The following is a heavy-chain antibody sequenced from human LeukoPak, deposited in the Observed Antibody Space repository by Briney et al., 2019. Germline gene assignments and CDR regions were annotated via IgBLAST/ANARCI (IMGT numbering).Heavy chain of an antibody. J-gene: IGHJ4*02. D-gene: IGHD3-22*01. CDR3: VGNYYDSSGLDY. CDR1: GFTFSTYS. V-gene: IGHV3-21*01. CDR2: ISSSGAYI. Sequence: GGSLRLSCAASGFTFSTYSMNWVRQAPGKGLECVSSISSSGAYIYYADSVKGRFTISRDNAKKSLYLQMNSLRAEDTAIYYCVGNYYDSSGLDYWGQGTLVTVSS.